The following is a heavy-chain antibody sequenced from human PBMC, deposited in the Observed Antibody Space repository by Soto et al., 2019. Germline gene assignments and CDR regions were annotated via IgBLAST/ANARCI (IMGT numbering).Heavy chain of an antibody. Sequence: GESLKISCXGSGYTFFSFWIVWVRQVPGKGLEWVGRIDPGDSSATYSPTFQGHVTISADRSTRSAYLQWRSLRASDTAIYFCVRRYCSRADCYSDSWGQGSLVTVSS. CDR1: GYTFFSFW. J-gene: IGHJ4*02. D-gene: IGHD2-2*01. CDR3: VRRYCSRADCYSDS. V-gene: IGHV5-10-1*01. CDR2: IDPGDSSA.